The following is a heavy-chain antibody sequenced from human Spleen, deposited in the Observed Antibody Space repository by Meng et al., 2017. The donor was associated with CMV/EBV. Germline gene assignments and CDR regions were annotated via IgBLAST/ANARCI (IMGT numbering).Heavy chain of an antibody. D-gene: IGHD2-15*01. J-gene: IGHJ6*02. CDR2: INPNSGGT. CDR1: GYTFTSYG. Sequence: ASVKVSCKASGYTFTSYGISWVRQAPGQGLEWMGWINPNSGGTNYAQKFQGRVTMTRDTSISTAYMELSRLRSDDTAVYYCARVGQCSGGSCYRQFNYYYYGMDVWGQGTTVTVSS. CDR3: ARVGQCSGGSCYRQFNYYYYGMDV. V-gene: IGHV1-2*02.